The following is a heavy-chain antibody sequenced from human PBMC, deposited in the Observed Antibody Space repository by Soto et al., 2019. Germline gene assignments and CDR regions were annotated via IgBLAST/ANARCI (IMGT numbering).Heavy chain of an antibody. CDR3: ARPIQYYFDTSAQSAWFDP. CDR2: SIPIFSTP. V-gene: IGHV1-69*12. J-gene: IGHJ5*02. Sequence: QVQLVQSGAEVKKPGSSVKVSCKTSGGTFGSNAISWVRQAPGQGLEWMGGSIPIFSTPNYAQKFQGRVTITADESTSTAFMELSSLRSEDTAVYYCARPIQYYFDTSAQSAWFDPWGQGTLVTVSS. D-gene: IGHD3-22*01. CDR1: GGTFGSNA.